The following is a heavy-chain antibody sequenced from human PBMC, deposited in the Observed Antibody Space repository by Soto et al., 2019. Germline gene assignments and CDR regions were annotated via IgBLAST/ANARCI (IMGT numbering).Heavy chain of an antibody. CDR3: ARLSGRYGGYFDL. CDR2: IYHSGST. Sequence: QVQLQESGPGLVKPSGTLSLTCAVSGGSISSSNWWSWVRQPPGKGLEWIGEIYHSGSTNYNPSRRSRVTMSVDKSKNHCSLKLTSVTAADTAVYYCARLSGRYGGYFDLWGRGTLVTVSS. CDR1: GGSISSSNW. V-gene: IGHV4-4*02. J-gene: IGHJ2*01. D-gene: IGHD1-26*01.